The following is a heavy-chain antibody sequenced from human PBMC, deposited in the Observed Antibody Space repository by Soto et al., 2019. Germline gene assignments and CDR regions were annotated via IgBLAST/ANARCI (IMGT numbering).Heavy chain of an antibody. D-gene: IGHD2-15*01. CDR2: ISNDGSNK. J-gene: IGHJ6*02. CDR1: GFSFSTYG. Sequence: GGSLRLSCAASGFSFSTYGMHWVRQAPGKGLEWVAFISNDGSNKYYADSVKGRFTISRDNSKNTLYLQMNSLRSDDTAVYYCARQIGGGSFNSYYYYYGMDVWGQGTTVTVSS. CDR3: ARQIGGGSFNSYYYYYGMDV. V-gene: IGHV3-30*03.